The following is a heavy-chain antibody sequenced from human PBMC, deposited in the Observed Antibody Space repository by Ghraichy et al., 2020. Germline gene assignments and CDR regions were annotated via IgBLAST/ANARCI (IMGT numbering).Heavy chain of an antibody. Sequence: GGSLRLSCAASGFTFSSYWMSWVRQAPGKGLEWVANIKQDGSEKYYVDSVKGRFTISRDNAKNSLYLQMNSLRAEDTAVYYCARDYGDYVSCFDYWGQGTLVTVSS. CDR1: GFTFSSYW. CDR3: ARDYGDYVSCFDY. V-gene: IGHV3-7*01. D-gene: IGHD4-17*01. CDR2: IKQDGSEK. J-gene: IGHJ4*02.